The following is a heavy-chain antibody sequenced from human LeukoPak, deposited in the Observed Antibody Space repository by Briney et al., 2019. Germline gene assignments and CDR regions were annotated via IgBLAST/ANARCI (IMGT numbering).Heavy chain of an antibody. D-gene: IGHD6-13*01. J-gene: IGHJ4*02. CDR3: ARVEQQLGHLDY. CDR2: IYHSGST. Sequence: SQTLSLTCAVSGGSISSGGYSWSWIRQPPGKGLEWIGYIYHSGSTYYNPSLKSRVTISVDRPKNQFSLKLSSVTAADTAVYYCARVEQQLGHLDYWGQGTLVTVPS. CDR1: GGSISSGGYS. V-gene: IGHV4-30-2*01.